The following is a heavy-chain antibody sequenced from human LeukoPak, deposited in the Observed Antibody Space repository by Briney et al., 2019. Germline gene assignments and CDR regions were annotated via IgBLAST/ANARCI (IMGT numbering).Heavy chain of an antibody. CDR2: IYSSGST. J-gene: IGHJ4*02. CDR1: GGSINNYY. V-gene: IGHV4-4*07. D-gene: IGHD2/OR15-2a*01. CDR3: ARLLGNRFDY. Sequence: PSETLSLTCTVSGGSINNYYWNWIRQPAGKGLEWLGRIYSSGSTNYSPSLKSRVTMSVDTSKNQFSLKLNSVTAADAAVYYCARLLGNRFDYWGQGALVTVSS.